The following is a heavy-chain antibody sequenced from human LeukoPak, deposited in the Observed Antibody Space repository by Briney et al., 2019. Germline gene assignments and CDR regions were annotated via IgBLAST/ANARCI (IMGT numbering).Heavy chain of an antibody. CDR3: ARLRYSGYYYYGMDV. CDR2: IYYSGST. D-gene: IGHD1-26*01. Sequence: PSETLSLTCTVSGGSISSYYWSWIRQPAGKGLEWIGYIYYSGSTNYNPSLKSRVTMSLDTSKIQFSLKLSSVTAADTAVYYCARLRYSGYYYYGMDVWGQGTTVTVSS. J-gene: IGHJ6*02. V-gene: IGHV4-59*01. CDR1: GGSISSYY.